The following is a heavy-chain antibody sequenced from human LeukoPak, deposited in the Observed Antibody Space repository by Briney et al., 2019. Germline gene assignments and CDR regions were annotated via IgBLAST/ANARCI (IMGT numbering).Heavy chain of an antibody. CDR1: GFTFSNYW. CDR2: IGQDGSEN. V-gene: IGHV3-7*01. J-gene: IGHJ4*02. Sequence: GGSLRLSCAASGFTFSNYWMNWVRQAPGKGLEWGASIGQDGSENSYVDSVKGRFTISRDNAKNSLYLQMNSLRVEDTAVYYCATGGGWYFDYWGQGALITASS. D-gene: IGHD6-19*01. CDR3: ATGGGWYFDY.